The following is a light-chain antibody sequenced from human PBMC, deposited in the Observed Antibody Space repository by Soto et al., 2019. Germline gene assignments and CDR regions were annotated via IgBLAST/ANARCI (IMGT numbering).Light chain of an antibody. CDR1: SSNIGAGYD. CDR2: ANA. Sequence: QSVLTQPPSVSGAPGQRVTIPCTGGSSNIGAGYDVHWYQQVPGTAPKLLIHANAIRPSGVPDRFSGSKSGTSASLAISGLQAEDEADYYCQSYDGSLSGVVLGGGTKLTVL. J-gene: IGLJ2*01. CDR3: QSYDGSLSGVV. V-gene: IGLV1-40*01.